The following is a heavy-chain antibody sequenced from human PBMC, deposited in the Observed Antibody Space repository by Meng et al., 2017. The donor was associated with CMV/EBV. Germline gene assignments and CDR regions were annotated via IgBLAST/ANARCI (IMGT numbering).Heavy chain of an antibody. D-gene: IGHD6-13*01. V-gene: IGHV4-39*07. Sequence: SETLSLTCTVSGGSISSSSYYWGWIRQPPEKGLEWIGSIYYSGSTYYNPSLKSRVTISVDTSKNQFSLKLSSVTAADTAVYYCAGEHVPYSSSWYYFDYWGQGTLVTVSS. CDR2: IYYSGST. J-gene: IGHJ4*02. CDR1: GGSISSSSYY. CDR3: AGEHVPYSSSWYYFDY.